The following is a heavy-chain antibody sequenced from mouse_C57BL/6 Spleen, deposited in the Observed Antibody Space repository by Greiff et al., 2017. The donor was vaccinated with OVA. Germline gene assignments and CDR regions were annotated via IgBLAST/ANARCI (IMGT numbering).Heavy chain of an antibody. Sequence: VQLQQSGPELVKPGASVKMSCKASGYTFTDDNMHWVKQSHGKSLVWIGYINPNNGGTSYNQEFKGKATLTVNKSSNPAYMELHSLTSEDSAIYYCARGSYYYKYAVDYWGQGTSVTVSS. CDR1: GYTFTDDN. CDR2: INPNNGGT. D-gene: IGHD2-12*01. CDR3: ARGSYYYKYAVDY. J-gene: IGHJ4*01. V-gene: IGHV1-22*01.